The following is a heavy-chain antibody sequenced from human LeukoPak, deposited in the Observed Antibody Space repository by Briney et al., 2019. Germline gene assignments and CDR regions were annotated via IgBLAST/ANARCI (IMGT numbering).Heavy chain of an antibody. J-gene: IGHJ4*02. CDR2: ITSSGSAI. CDR1: GFTFSDYY. V-gene: IGHV3-11*01. D-gene: IGHD3-22*01. CDR3: ARDYVSTGFTFDY. Sequence: GGSLRLSCAASGFTFSDYYMSWIRQAPGMGLEWISYITSSGSAIYYADSVKGRFTISRDNARNSLYLQMNNLRAEDTAVYYCARDYVSTGFTFDYWGQGTLVTVSS.